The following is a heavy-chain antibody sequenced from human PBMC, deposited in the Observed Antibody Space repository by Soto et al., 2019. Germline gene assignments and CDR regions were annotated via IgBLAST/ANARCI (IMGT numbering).Heavy chain of an antibody. CDR1: GGSISSSNW. D-gene: IGHD3-10*01. V-gene: IGHV4-4*02. CDR2: IYHSGST. CDR3: ARLASGSGSATGYYGMDV. J-gene: IGHJ6*02. Sequence: SETLSLTCAVSGGSISSSNWWSWVRQPPGKGLEWIGEIYHSGSTNYNPSLKSRVTISVDKSKNQFSLKLSSVTAADTAVYYCARLASGSGSATGYYGMDVWGQGTTVTVSS.